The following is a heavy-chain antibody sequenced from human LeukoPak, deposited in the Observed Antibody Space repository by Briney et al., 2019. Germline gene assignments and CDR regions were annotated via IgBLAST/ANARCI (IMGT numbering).Heavy chain of an antibody. Sequence: PGRSLRLSCAASGFTFSNYGMHWVRQSPGKGLEWLVVIWSGGNNKYYADSVKGRFTISRDNSKNTLYLQMNSLRAEDTAVYYCAKDSGIQLRYWGQGTLVTVSS. CDR3: AKDSGIQLRY. V-gene: IGHV3-33*06. CDR1: GFTFSNYG. CDR2: IWSGGNNK. D-gene: IGHD5-18*01. J-gene: IGHJ4*02.